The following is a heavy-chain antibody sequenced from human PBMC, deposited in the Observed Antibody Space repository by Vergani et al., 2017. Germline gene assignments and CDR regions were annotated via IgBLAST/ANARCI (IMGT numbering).Heavy chain of an antibody. V-gene: IGHV1-69*12. Sequence: QVQLVQSGAEVKKPGSSVKVSCKASGGTFSSYAISWVRQAPGQGLEWMGGIIPIFGTANYAQKVQGRVTITADESTSTAYMDLSNLRSEDTAVDYCARPHGDILPPDPRRLDYWGQGTLVTVSS. CDR1: GGTFSSYA. CDR3: ARPHGDILPPDPRRLDY. CDR2: IIPIFGTA. J-gene: IGHJ4*02.